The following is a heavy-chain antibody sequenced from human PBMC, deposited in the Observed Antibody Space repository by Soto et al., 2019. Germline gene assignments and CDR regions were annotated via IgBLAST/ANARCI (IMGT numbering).Heavy chain of an antibody. D-gene: IGHD2-21*02. J-gene: IGHJ6*02. CDR2: IFSNDEK. CDR3: ARIWVTSPYSYYGLDV. Sequence: QVTLKESGPVLVKPTETLTLTCTVSGFSLRNARMGVSWIRQPPGKALEWLAHIFSNDEKPYRPSLKSRLTISKDTSKRQVVLSMTNVDPVDTATYYCARIWVTSPYSYYGLDVWGLGTTVTVSS. CDR1: GFSLRNARMG. V-gene: IGHV2-26*01.